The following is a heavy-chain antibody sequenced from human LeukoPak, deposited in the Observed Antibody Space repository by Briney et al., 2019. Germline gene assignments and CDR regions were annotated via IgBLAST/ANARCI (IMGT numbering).Heavy chain of an antibody. CDR3: LRSGGGRASN. CDR1: GFTFSNSA. J-gene: IGHJ4*02. CDR2: ISGSGGST. V-gene: IGHV3-23*01. Sequence: GGSLRLSCAASGFTFSNSAMTWVRQAQGKGLEWVSAISGSGGSTYYAHSVKGRFTISRDNSKNTLYLQMSSLRAEDTAVYYCLRSGGGRASNWGQGTLVTVSS. D-gene: IGHD2-15*01.